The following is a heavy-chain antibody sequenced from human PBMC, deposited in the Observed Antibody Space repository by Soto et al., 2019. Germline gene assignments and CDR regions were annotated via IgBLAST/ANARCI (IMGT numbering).Heavy chain of an antibody. J-gene: IGHJ6*01. V-gene: IGHV5-51*01. D-gene: IGHD6-13*01. CDR1: GFNFPTFW. CDR2: IYPDDSDT. Sequence: PGESLKISCKHSGFNFPTFWIAWVRQMPGKGLEWMGTIYPDDSDTRYSPSFQGQVTISADKSIQTAYLQWGSLKASDSALYYCAPGTSSSPRAGLVVWRQGTP. CDR3: APGTSSSPRAGLVV.